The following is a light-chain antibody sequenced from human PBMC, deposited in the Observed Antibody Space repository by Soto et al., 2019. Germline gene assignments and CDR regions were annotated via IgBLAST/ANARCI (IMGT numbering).Light chain of an antibody. CDR3: QHYNSYSEA. J-gene: IGKJ1*01. CDR1: QGISSY. CDR2: AAS. Sequence: DIQLTQSPSFLSASVVDRVTITGLASQGISSYLAWYQQKPGKAPKLLIYAASTLQSGVPSRFSGSGSGTEFTLTISSLQPDDFATYYCQHYNSYSEAFGQGTKVDIK. V-gene: IGKV1-9*01.